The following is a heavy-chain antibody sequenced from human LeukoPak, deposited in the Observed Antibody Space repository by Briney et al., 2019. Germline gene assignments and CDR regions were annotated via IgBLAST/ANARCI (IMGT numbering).Heavy chain of an antibody. Sequence: GGPLRLSCTASGFTFSTYAMSWVRQAPGKGLEWVSTISSSAGSTYYADSVKGRFTISRDNSKNTLYLHTNSLRAEDTAVYYCAKEQWLRPYDAFDFWGQGTIVTVSS. D-gene: IGHD6-19*01. CDR2: ISSSAGST. J-gene: IGHJ3*01. V-gene: IGHV3-23*01. CDR1: GFTFSTYA. CDR3: AKEQWLRPYDAFDF.